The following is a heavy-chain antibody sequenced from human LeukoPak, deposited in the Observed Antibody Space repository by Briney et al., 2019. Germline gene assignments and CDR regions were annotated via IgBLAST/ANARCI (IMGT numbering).Heavy chain of an antibody. J-gene: IGHJ4*02. CDR1: GGSISSSSYY. CDR3: ARGRNDILTGYYSG. Sequence: SETLSLTCTVSGGSISSSSYYWGWNRQPPGKGLEWIGSIYYSGSTYYNPSLKSRVTISVDTSKNQFSLKLSSVTAADTAVYYCARGRNDILTGYYSGWGQGTLVTVSS. CDR2: IYYSGST. D-gene: IGHD3-9*01. V-gene: IGHV4-39*01.